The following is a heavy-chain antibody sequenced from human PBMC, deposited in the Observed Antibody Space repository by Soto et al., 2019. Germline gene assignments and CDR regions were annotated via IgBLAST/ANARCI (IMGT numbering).Heavy chain of an antibody. J-gene: IGHJ5*02. CDR1: EFSVGNAW. D-gene: IGHD1-1*01. CDR3: TAAPRGYFGPSGP. V-gene: IGHV3-15*01. CDR2: IKGETDGGTT. Sequence: GGSLRLSCAASEFSVGNAWMRWVRQAPGKGLEWVGRIKGETDGGTTDYAAPVKGRFTISRDDSKNKLYLQMNSLKTEDTAVYYCTAAPRGYFGPSGPWGKGTLVTVAS.